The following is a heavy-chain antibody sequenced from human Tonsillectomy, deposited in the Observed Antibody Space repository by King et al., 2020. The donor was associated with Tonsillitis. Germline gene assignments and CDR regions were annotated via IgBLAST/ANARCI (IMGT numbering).Heavy chain of an antibody. CDR3: ARVRGSGSYWGDAFDI. V-gene: IGHV3-7*01. Sequence: VQLVQSGGGLAHPGGSLRLSCAASGFAFSTYWMSWVRQAPGKGLEWVANIKQDGSETYYVDSVKGRFTISRDNAKNSLYLQMNTLSAEDTAVYYCARVRGSGSYWGDAFDIWGQGTVVTVSS. J-gene: IGHJ3*02. CDR2: IKQDGSET. CDR1: GFAFSTYW. D-gene: IGHD1-26*01.